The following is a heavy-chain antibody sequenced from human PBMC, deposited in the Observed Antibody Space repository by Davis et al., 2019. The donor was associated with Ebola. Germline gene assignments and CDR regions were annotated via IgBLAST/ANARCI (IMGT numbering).Heavy chain of an antibody. V-gene: IGHV3-48*02. CDR1: GFTFSSYS. J-gene: IGHJ4*02. CDR2: ISSSSSTI. Sequence: LSLTCAASGFTFSSYSMNWVRQAPGKGLEWVSYISSSSSTIYYADSVKGRFTISRDNAKNSLYLQMNSLRDEDTAVYYCARDALGLLIFGYFDYWGQGTLVTVSS. D-gene: IGHD3-3*01. CDR3: ARDALGLLIFGYFDY.